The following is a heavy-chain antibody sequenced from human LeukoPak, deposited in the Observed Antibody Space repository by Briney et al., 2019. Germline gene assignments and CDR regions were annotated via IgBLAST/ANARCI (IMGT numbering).Heavy chain of an antibody. CDR1: EFTFSSHA. CDR3: AKDRDSSGYYDY. CDR2: ISSNGGST. Sequence: GGSLRLSCAASEFTFSSHAMHWVRQAPGKGLEYVSAISSNGGSTYYADSVRGRFTISRDNPKNTLYLQMNSLRAEDTAVYYCAKDRDSSGYYDYWGQGTLVTVSS. V-gene: IGHV3-23*01. J-gene: IGHJ4*02. D-gene: IGHD3-22*01.